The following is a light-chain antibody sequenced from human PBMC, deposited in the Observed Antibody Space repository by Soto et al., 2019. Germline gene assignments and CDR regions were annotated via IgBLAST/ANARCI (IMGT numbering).Light chain of an antibody. CDR1: QSVSSY. CDR2: DAS. J-gene: IGKJ4*01. Sequence: EIVLTQSPATLSLSPGERATLSCRASQSVSSYLAWYQQKPGQAPRLLIYDASNRATGIPARFSGSGSGTDLTLTISSQEPEDFAVYYCRQRSNWLTFGGGIRVEIK. CDR3: RQRSNWLT. V-gene: IGKV3-11*01.